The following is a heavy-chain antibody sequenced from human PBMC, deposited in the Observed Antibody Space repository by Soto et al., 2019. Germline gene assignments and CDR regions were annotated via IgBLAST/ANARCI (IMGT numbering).Heavy chain of an antibody. J-gene: IGHJ6*02. CDR3: ERDLYGSGSYYFYYYYGMDV. D-gene: IGHD3-10*01. CDR2: TYYRSKWYN. V-gene: IGHV6-1*01. CDR1: GDIVSSNSAA. Sequence: SQTLSLTCAISGDIVSSNSAAWNWIRQSPSRGLEWLGRTYYRSKWYNDYAVSVKSRITINPDTSKNQFSLQLNSVTPEDTAVYYCERDLYGSGSYYFYYYYGMDVWGQGTTVTVSS.